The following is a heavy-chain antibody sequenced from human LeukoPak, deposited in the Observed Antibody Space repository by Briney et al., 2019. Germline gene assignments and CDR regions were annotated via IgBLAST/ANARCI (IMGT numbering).Heavy chain of an antibody. D-gene: IGHD3-10*01. Sequence: GGSLRLSCAASGFTFSNYAMNWVRQAPGKGLEWVSYISSSGSTIYYADSVKGRFTISRDNAKNSLYLQMNSLRAEDTAVYYCARALGFGELFWYFDLWGRGTLVTVSS. CDR1: GFTFSNYA. J-gene: IGHJ2*01. CDR3: ARALGFGELFWYFDL. V-gene: IGHV3-48*03. CDR2: ISSSGSTI.